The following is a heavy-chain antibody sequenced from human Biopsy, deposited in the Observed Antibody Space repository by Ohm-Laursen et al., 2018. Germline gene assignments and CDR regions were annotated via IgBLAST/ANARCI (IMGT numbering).Heavy chain of an antibody. CDR3: VRESALKWSRSLSYFNGMDV. D-gene: IGHD1-26*01. CDR2: ISSRRSDI. J-gene: IGHJ6*02. Sequence: SLRVSCVATCFIFSTYTMNQVRPAPGEALKWVSSISSRRSDIHYADTVMARFTISSDNAKNTLFLHMNSLRAEDTAVYYCVRESALKWSRSLSYFNGMDVWGQGTTVTVSS. V-gene: IGHV3-21*01. CDR1: CFIFSTYT.